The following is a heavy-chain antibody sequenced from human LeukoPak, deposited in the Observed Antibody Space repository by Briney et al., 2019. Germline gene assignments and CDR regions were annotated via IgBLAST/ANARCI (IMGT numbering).Heavy chain of an antibody. D-gene: IGHD3-9*01. J-gene: IGHJ6*03. V-gene: IGHV4-39*01. CDR2: IYYSGST. Sequence: PSETLSLTCTVSGGSISSSSYYWGWIRQPPGKGLEWIGSIYYSGSTYYNPSLKSRVTISVDTSKNQFSLKLSSVTAADTAVYYCARGSPKNYDILTGYFFPGQYYYMGVWGKGTTVTISS. CDR1: GGSISSSSYY. CDR3: ARGSPKNYDILTGYFFPGQYYYMGV.